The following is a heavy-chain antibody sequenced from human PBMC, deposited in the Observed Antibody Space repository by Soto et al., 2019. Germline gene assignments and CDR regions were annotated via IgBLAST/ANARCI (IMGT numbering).Heavy chain of an antibody. J-gene: IGHJ6*02. CDR2: IYYSGST. CDR1: GGSISSSSYY. D-gene: IGHD6-13*01. Sequence: QLQLQESGPGLVKPSETLSLTCTVSGGSISSSSYYWGWIRQPPGKGLEWIGSIYYSGSTYYNPSLKSRVTISVDTSKNQFSLKLSSVTAADTAVYYCASPYSSSWSDYCYYGMDVWGQGTTVTVSS. V-gene: IGHV4-39*01. CDR3: ASPYSSSWSDYCYYGMDV.